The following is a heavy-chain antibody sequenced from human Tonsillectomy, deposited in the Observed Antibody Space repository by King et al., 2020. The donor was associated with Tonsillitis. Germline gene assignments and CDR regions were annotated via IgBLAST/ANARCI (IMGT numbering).Heavy chain of an antibody. CDR2: IRSKANSYAT. Sequence: VQLVESGGNLVQPGGSLKPSCAASGFTFSGSAMHWVRQASGKGLEWVGRIRSKANSYATAYAASVKGRFTISRDDSKNTAYLRMNSLKTEDTAVYYCTRTGGSWNFDYWGQGTLVTVSS. J-gene: IGHJ4*02. D-gene: IGHD1-26*01. CDR3: TRTGGSWNFDY. V-gene: IGHV3-73*02. CDR1: GFTFSGSA.